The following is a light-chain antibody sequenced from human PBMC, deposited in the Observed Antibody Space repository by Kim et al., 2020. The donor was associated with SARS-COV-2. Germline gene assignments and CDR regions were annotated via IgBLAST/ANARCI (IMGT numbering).Light chain of an antibody. CDR1: SSDVGGYNY. CDR2: DVS. CDR3: SSYTSSSTVV. Sequence: GQSITISCTGTSSDVGGYNYVSWYRQHPGKAPKLMIYDVSKRPSGVSNRFSGSKSGNTASLTISGLQADDEGDYYCSSYTSSSTVVFGGGTKVTVL. V-gene: IGLV2-14*03. J-gene: IGLJ2*01.